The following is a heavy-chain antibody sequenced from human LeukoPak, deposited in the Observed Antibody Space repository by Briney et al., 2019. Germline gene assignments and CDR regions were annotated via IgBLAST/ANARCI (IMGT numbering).Heavy chain of an antibody. J-gene: IGHJ4*02. Sequence: KPGGSLRLSCAASGFTFSDCYMSWIRQAPGKGLEWVSYISSSRTYTNYADSVKGRFTISRDNAKNSLYLQMNSLRAEDTAVYYCARGPSGYSYGPRLLFFDYWGQGTLVTVSS. V-gene: IGHV3-11*06. CDR1: GFTFSDCY. D-gene: IGHD5-18*01. CDR2: ISSSRTYT. CDR3: ARGPSGYSYGPRLLFFDY.